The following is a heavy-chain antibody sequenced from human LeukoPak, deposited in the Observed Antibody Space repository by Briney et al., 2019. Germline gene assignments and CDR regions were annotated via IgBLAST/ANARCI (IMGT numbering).Heavy chain of an antibody. D-gene: IGHD3-3*01. CDR2: INPNSGGT. V-gene: IGHV1-2*02. CDR3: AAEIMSGVTGY. J-gene: IGHJ4*02. Sequence: LGASVKVSCKASGYTFTGYYMHWVRQAPGQGLEWMGWINPNSGGTNYAQKFQGRVTMTRDTSISTAYMELSSLRSEDTAVYYCAAEIMSGVTGYWGQGTLVTVSS. CDR1: GYTFTGYY.